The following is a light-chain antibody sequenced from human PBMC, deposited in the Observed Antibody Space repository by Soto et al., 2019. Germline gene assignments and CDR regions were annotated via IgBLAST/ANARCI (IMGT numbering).Light chain of an antibody. CDR2: AAS. V-gene: IGKV3-15*01. CDR3: QQYNNWPRT. CDR1: QIVNTN. Sequence: IVMTQSPAALSVSPGDSATLSCRASQIVNTNVAWYQQRPGQAPRLLIFAASTRATGVAARFSGSGSGTKFTLTVDSLQSEDFAVYYCQQYNNWPRTFGQGTNVDIK. J-gene: IGKJ1*01.